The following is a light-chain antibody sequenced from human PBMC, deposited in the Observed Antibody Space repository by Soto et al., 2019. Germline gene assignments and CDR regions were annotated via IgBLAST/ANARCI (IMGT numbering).Light chain of an antibody. CDR3: MQGTQSPWT. V-gene: IGKV3-15*01. Sequence: ELVMTQSPATLSVSPGERATLSCRANQSISSNLAWYQQKPGQAPRLLIYGAATRATGIPARFSGSGSGTDFTLTISRVEAEDVGVYYCMQGTQSPWTFGQGTKVEIK. CDR2: GAA. CDR1: QSISSN. J-gene: IGKJ1*01.